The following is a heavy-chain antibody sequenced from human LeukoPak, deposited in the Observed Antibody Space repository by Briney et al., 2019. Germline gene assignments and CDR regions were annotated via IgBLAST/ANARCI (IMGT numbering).Heavy chain of an antibody. Sequence: GGSLRLSCAASGFTFSSYWMSWVRQAPGKGLEWVANIKQDGSEKYYVDSVKGRFTISRDNAKNSLYLQVNSLRAEDTAVYYCARDKPIAVVPRPFDIWGQGTMVTVSS. D-gene: IGHD6-19*01. J-gene: IGHJ3*02. CDR2: IKQDGSEK. CDR1: GFTFSSYW. CDR3: ARDKPIAVVPRPFDI. V-gene: IGHV3-7*01.